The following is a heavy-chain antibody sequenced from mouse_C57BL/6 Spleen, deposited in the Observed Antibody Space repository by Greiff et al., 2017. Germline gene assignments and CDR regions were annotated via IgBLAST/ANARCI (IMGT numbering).Heavy chain of an antibody. Sequence: VQLQQPGPELVKPGASVKIPCKASGYPFTDYNMAWVKQSHGKSLEWIGDITPNNGGTIYNKKFKGKATLTVDKSSSTAYMELRSLTSEDTAVYYCARGIYYYGSSPWYFDVWGTGTTVTVSS. CDR1: GYPFTDYN. V-gene: IGHV1-18*01. CDR3: ARGIYYYGSSPWYFDV. D-gene: IGHD1-1*01. J-gene: IGHJ1*03. CDR2: ITPNNGGT.